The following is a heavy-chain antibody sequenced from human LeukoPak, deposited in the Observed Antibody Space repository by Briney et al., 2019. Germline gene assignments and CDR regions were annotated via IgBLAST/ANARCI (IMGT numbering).Heavy chain of an antibody. CDR2: IKQDGSEK. V-gene: IGHV3-7*01. J-gene: IGHJ5*02. D-gene: IGHD1-26*01. CDR3: AKARSGSYNWFDP. CDR1: GFTFSSYW. Sequence: PGGSLRLSCAASGFTFSSYWMSWVRQAPGKGLEWVANIKQDGSEKYYADSVKGRYTISRDNAKNSLYLQMNSLRAEDTAVYYCAKARSGSYNWFDPWGQGTLVTASS.